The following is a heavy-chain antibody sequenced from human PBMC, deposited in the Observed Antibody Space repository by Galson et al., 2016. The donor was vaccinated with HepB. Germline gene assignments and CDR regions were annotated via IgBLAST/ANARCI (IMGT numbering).Heavy chain of an antibody. CDR3: ARGRATSVRGLVGYYFDW. D-gene: IGHD3-10*01. CDR2: IKQDGSEK. Sequence: SLRLSCAASGFTFSSYYMNWVRQAPGKGLEWVANIKQDGSEKFYADSLRGRFTVSRDNAQNSVFLQMNSLRAEDTAVYYGARGRATSVRGLVGYYFDWWGQGTRVAVSS. J-gene: IGHJ4*02. CDR1: GFTFSSYY. V-gene: IGHV3-7*01.